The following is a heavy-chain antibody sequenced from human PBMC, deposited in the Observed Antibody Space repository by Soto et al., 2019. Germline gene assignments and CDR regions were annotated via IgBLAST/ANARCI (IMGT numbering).Heavy chain of an antibody. J-gene: IGHJ4*02. D-gene: IGHD3-10*01. Sequence: QVQLQPWVTRLLKPSETLSLTCAGFGESFSGHYWSWIRQTPGKGLESIGEIEHGGSTNYNPSLKSLVRMSVDTTRKQFSRRLHSVIAADTAVYYCARAPMVRGVPLDFDYWGQGTLVTVSS. CDR2: IEHGGST. V-gene: IGHV4-34*02. CDR3: ARAPMVRGVPLDFDY. CDR1: GESFSGHY.